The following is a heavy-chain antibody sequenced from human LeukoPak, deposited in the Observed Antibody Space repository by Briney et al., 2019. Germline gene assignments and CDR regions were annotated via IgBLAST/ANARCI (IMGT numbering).Heavy chain of an antibody. J-gene: IGHJ6*04. CDR3: ATYVDTFIPPCLDV. D-gene: IGHD5-18*01. CDR1: GFTFSNYF. CDR2: ISYDGSSK. Sequence: PGRSLTLSCEASGFTFSNYFMHWVRQAPGKGLEWVAFISYDGSSKNYADSVRGRFTLSRDNSKNTLYLQMNSLRAEDTAVYYCATYVDTFIPPCLDVWGKGTTVTVSS. V-gene: IGHV3-30*04.